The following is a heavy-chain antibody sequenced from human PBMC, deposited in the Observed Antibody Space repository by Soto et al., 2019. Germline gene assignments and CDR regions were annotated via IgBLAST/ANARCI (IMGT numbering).Heavy chain of an antibody. CDR3: VKDGSSGWPYYYGLDV. V-gene: IGHV3-21*01. J-gene: IGHJ6*02. CDR1: GSPFRS. CDR2: ISSSGSDI. Sequence: EVQLVESGGGLVKPGGSLRLSCVVSGSPFRSMNWVRQAPGKGLEWVSSISSSGSDIYYADSVKGRFTISRDNSKNSVYLQMDSLRTEDSAVYYCVKDGSSGWPYYYGLDVWGQGTTVTVSS. D-gene: IGHD6-19*01.